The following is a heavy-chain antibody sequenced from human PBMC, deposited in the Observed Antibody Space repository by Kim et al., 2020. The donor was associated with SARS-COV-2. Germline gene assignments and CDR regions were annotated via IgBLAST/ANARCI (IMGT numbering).Heavy chain of an antibody. V-gene: IGHV3-23*01. CDR3: AKDKGGVEVFDY. Sequence: GGSLRLSCAASGFTFSSYAMSWVRQAPGKALEWVSAISGSGGSTYYADSVKGRFTISRDNSKNTLYLQMNSLRAEDTAVYYCAKDKGGVEVFDYWGQGTLVTVSS. D-gene: IGHD2-15*01. CDR2: ISGSGGST. J-gene: IGHJ4*02. CDR1: GFTFSSYA.